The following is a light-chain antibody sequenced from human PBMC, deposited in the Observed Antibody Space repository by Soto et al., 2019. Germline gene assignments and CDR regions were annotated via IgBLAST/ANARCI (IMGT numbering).Light chain of an antibody. CDR3: QQYGSSRWT. CDR2: GAS. J-gene: IGKJ1*01. Sequence: EIVWTQSPATLSLSPGERATFSCRASQSVSSDLVWYQQKPGQAPRLLIYGASSRATGIPDRFSGSGSGTDFTLTISRLEPEDCAVYYCQQYGSSRWTFGQGTKVDI. CDR1: QSVSSD. V-gene: IGKV3-20*01.